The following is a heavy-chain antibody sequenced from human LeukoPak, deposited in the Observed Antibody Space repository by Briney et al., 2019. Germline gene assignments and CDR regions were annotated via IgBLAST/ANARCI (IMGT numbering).Heavy chain of an antibody. CDR3: ARWFYDSSGYYSYEY. V-gene: IGHV4-38-2*02. D-gene: IGHD3-22*01. CDR2: IYHSGST. J-gene: IGHJ4*02. CDR1: GYSISSGY. Sequence: SETLSLTCTVSGYSISSGYWGWIRQPPGKGLEWIGSIYHSGSTYYNPSLKSRVTISVDTSKNQFSLKLSSVTAADTAVYYCARWFYDSSGYYSYEYWGQGTLVTVSS.